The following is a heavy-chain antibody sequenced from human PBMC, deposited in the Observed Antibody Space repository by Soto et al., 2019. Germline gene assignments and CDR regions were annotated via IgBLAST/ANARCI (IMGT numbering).Heavy chain of an antibody. CDR3: ARSPAEKGTYYDILTGYFALDGWFDP. V-gene: IGHV1-46*01. D-gene: IGHD3-9*01. J-gene: IGHJ5*02. CDR1: GYTFTSYY. CDR2: INPSGGST. Sequence: GASVKVSCKASGYTFTSYYMHWVRQAPGQGLEWMGIINPSGGSTSYAQKFQGRVTMTRDTSTSTVYMELSSLRSEDTAVYYCARSPAEKGTYYDILTGYFALDGWFDPWGQGTLVTVSS.